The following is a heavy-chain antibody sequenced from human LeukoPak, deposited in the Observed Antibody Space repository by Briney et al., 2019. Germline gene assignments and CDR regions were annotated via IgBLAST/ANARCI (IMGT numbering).Heavy chain of an antibody. Sequence: PGGSLRLSCAASGFTVSDNYMSWVRQAPGKGLEWVSVIYSGGSIYYTDSVKGRFTISRHNSKNTLYLQMNSLRTEDTAGYYCASGSRFDYWGQGTLVTVSS. CDR1: GFTVSDNY. J-gene: IGHJ4*02. D-gene: IGHD5/OR15-5a*01. CDR3: ASGSRFDY. V-gene: IGHV3-53*04. CDR2: IYSGGSI.